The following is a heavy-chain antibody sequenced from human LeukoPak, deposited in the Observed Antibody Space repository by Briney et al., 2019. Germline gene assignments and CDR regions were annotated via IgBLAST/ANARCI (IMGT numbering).Heavy chain of an antibody. V-gene: IGHV1-69*04. D-gene: IGHD3-22*01. J-gene: IGHJ3*02. Sequence: GASVKVSCKVPGGTFGSYGVTWVRQAPGQGLEWMGRIIPVLIITNYAQRLQGRVTITADESTSTAYMELSSLRSDDTAVYYCARGYNPVYDSSGVDALDMWGQGTMLTVSS. CDR2: IIPVLIIT. CDR3: ARGYNPVYDSSGVDALDM. CDR1: GGTFGSYG.